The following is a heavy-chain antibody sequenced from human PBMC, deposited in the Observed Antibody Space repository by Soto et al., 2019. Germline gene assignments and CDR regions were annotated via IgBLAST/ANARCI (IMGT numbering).Heavy chain of an antibody. CDR2: IYYIGST. V-gene: IGHV4-59*01. CDR3: AKGRGSFRYCSGGSCYHYFDY. Sequence: SETLSLTCTVSGGSMSNYYWSWIRQPPGKGLEWIGYIYYIGSTNYNPSLKSRVTMSVDTSRNQLSLNLTSVTAADTAVYYCAKGRGSFRYCSGGSCYHYFDYWGQGTLVTVSS. D-gene: IGHD2-15*01. CDR1: GGSMSNYY. J-gene: IGHJ4*02.